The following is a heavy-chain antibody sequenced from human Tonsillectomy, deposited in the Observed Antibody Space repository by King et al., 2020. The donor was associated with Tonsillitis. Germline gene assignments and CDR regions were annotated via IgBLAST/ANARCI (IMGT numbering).Heavy chain of an antibody. D-gene: IGHD4-17*01. CDR2: IYSSGST. J-gene: IGHJ4*02. V-gene: IGHV3-53*01. CDR1: GFTVNSNY. CDR3: AREPDYGDYFDY. Sequence: VQLVESGGGLIQPGGSLRLSCAASGFTVNSNYMSWGRQAPGQGLEWVSVIYSSGSTYYADSVKGRFTISRDNSKNTLYLQVNSLRAEDTAVYYCAREPDYGDYFDYWGQGTLVTVSS.